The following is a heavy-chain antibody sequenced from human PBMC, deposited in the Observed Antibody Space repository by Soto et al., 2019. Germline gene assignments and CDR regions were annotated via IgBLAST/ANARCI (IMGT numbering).Heavy chain of an antibody. CDR2: ISYDGSNK. CDR3: AKDGGAVGTRKYYGMDV. Sequence: QVQLVESGGSVVQPGRSLRLSCAASGLTFSSYGMHWVRQAPGKGLEWVAVISYDGSNKYYADSVKVRLTISRDNSKNTLYLQMNGLRPEDTAVYYCAKDGGAVGTRKYYGMDVWGQGTTVTVSS. V-gene: IGHV3-30*18. D-gene: IGHD1-26*01. CDR1: GLTFSSYG. J-gene: IGHJ6*02.